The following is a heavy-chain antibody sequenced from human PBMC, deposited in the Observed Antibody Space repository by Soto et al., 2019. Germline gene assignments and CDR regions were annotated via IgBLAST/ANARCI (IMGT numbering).Heavy chain of an antibody. CDR1: GFTFSSYA. V-gene: IGHV3-23*01. CDR3: AKVDHRSPYYYGMDV. D-gene: IGHD6-13*01. J-gene: IGHJ6*02. Sequence: GGSLRLSCAASGFTFSSYAMTWVRQAPGRGLEGVSAVSGSGDSTYYADSVKGRFTISRDNSKNTIYLQMNSLRAEDTALYYCAKVDHRSPYYYGMDVWGQGTTVTAP. CDR2: VSGSGDST.